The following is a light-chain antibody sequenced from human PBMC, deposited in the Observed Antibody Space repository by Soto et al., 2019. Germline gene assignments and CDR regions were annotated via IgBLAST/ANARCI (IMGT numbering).Light chain of an antibody. CDR1: ENVDTN. Sequence: EIAMTQSPDTLCVSSGERAALSCRASENVDTNLSWYQHKPGQAPRLLIYGASTRAAGVPARFSGSGSGTEFTLTISSLESEDVAVYYCQQCHKRPRITFGPGTRLEI. CDR2: GAS. V-gene: IGKV3-15*01. J-gene: IGKJ5*01. CDR3: QQCHKRPRIT.